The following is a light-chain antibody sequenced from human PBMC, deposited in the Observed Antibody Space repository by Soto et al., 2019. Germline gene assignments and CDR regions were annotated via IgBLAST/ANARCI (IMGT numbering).Light chain of an antibody. CDR1: SSDVGSYDL. Sequence: QCVLTQPASVSGSPGQSIAISCTGTSSDVGSYDLVSWYQQHPGKAPKLIIYEVTKRPSGVSDRFSGSKSGNTASLTISGLQAEDEADYYCYSYAGSNTYYVFGTGTKVTVL. J-gene: IGLJ1*01. CDR2: EVT. CDR3: YSYAGSNTYYV. V-gene: IGLV2-23*02.